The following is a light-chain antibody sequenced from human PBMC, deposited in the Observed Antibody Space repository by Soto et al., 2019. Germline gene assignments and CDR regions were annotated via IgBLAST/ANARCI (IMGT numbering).Light chain of an antibody. V-gene: IGLV1-51*01. CDR1: GSNIGNNY. CDR2: DNN. CDR3: GTWDSSLSAVV. J-gene: IGLJ2*01. Sequence: QSVLTQPPSVSAAPGQKVTISCSGSGSNIGNNYVSWYQQLPGTVPKLLIYDNNKRPSGIPDRFSGSKSGTSATLGITGLQTGDEADYYCGTWDSSLSAVVFGGGTKLTVL.